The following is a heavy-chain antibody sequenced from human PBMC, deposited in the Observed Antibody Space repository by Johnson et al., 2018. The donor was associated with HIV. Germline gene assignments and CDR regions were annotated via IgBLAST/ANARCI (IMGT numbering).Heavy chain of an antibody. CDR3: ARVGVVGVPNAFDV. D-gene: IGHD2-15*01. J-gene: IGHJ3*01. V-gene: IGHV3-30*19. Sequence: QVQLVESGGGVVQPGRSLRLSCAASGFTFSSYAMHWVRQAPGTGLEWVAVISYDGSNKYYADSVTGRFTISRDNSKNTLYLQMNSLRAEDTAVYYCARVGVVGVPNAFDVSGQGTLVTVSS. CDR1: GFTFSSYA. CDR2: ISYDGSNK.